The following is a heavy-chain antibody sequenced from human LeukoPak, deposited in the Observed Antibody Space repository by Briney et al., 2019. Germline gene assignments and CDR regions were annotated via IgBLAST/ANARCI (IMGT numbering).Heavy chain of an antibody. CDR2: ISYDGSNK. J-gene: IGHJ4*02. CDR1: GFTFSSYG. Sequence: GGSLRLSCAAYGFTFSSYGMHWVRQAPGKGLEWVAVISYDGSNKYYADSVKGRFTISRDNSKNTLYLQMNSLRAEDTAVYYCAKDLGYCSGNRCLATDYWGQGTLVTISS. D-gene: IGHD2-15*01. V-gene: IGHV3-30*18. CDR3: AKDLGYCSGNRCLATDY.